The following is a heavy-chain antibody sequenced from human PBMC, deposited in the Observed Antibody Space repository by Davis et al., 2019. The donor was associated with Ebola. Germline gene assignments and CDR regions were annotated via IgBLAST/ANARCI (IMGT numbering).Heavy chain of an antibody. J-gene: IGHJ5*01. Sequence: ASVKVSCKAASYTFTSYCISWLRQAPGQGLEWMGWISAYNGNTNYAQKLQGRVTMTTDTSRSTAYMELRSLRSDDTAVYYCAREAGATTRIYDSWGQGTLVTVSS. CDR1: SYTFTSYC. CDR2: ISAYNGNT. CDR3: AREAGATTRIYDS. D-gene: IGHD1-26*01. V-gene: IGHV1-18*01.